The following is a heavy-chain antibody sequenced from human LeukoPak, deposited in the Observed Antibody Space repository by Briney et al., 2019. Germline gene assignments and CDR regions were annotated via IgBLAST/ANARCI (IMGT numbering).Heavy chain of an antibody. V-gene: IGHV4-4*07. CDR2: VYTSGNA. CDR3: AGLGGYCTNAVCYSTFDI. CDR1: GGSISSYY. J-gene: IGHJ3*02. Sequence: SETLSLTCTVSGGSISSYYWSWLRQPAGKGLEWIGRVYTSGNANYNPSLKSRVTMSLDTSKNQFSLTLNSVTAADTAVYYRAGLGGYCTNAVCYSTFDIWGQGTMVTVSS. D-gene: IGHD2-8*01.